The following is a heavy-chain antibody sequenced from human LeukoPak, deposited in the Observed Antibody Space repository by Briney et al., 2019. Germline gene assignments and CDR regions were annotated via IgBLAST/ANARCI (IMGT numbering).Heavy chain of an antibody. Sequence: GGSLRLSCAASGFTFTSYSMNWVRQAPGKGLEWVSTISGGGGSTYYADSVKGRFTISRDNSKNTLYLQVNSPRAEDTAVYYCAKGGKWDVTPFDYWGQGTLVAVSS. CDR1: GFTFTSYS. CDR3: AKGGKWDVTPFDY. CDR2: ISGGGGST. J-gene: IGHJ4*02. D-gene: IGHD1-26*01. V-gene: IGHV3-23*01.